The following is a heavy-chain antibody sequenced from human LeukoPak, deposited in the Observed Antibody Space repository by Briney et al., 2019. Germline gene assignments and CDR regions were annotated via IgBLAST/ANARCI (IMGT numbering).Heavy chain of an antibody. CDR2: MNPNNGNT. Sequence: ASVKVSCKASGYTFTSYDINWVRQATGQGLEWMGWMNPNNGNTGYAQKFQGRVTMTRSTSISTAYMELSSLRSEDTAVYYCARLASSSWPLSYYYGMDVWGQGTTVTVSS. V-gene: IGHV1-8*01. D-gene: IGHD6-13*01. CDR3: ARLASSSWPLSYYYGMDV. J-gene: IGHJ6*02. CDR1: GYTFTSYD.